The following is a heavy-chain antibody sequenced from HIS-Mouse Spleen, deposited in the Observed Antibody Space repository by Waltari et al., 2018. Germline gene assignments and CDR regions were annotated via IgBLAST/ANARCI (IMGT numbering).Heavy chain of an antibody. D-gene: IGHD4-4*01. J-gene: IGHJ4*02. V-gene: IGHV3-23*01. CDR3: AKAIKRSHDYSNYGFDY. Sequence: AEYMGGRFTISRDNSKNTLYLQMNSLRAEDTAVYYCAKAIKRSHDYSNYGFDYWGQGTLVTVSS.